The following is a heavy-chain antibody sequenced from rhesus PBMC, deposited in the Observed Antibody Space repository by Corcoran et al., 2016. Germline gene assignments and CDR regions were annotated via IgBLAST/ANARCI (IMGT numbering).Heavy chain of an antibody. CDR2: IYGSSGST. D-gene: IGHD1-14*01. CDR3: AREWGNGNYGLDS. J-gene: IGHJ6*01. V-gene: IGHV4-76*01. CDR1: GGSISSGYD. Sequence: QVQLQESGPGVVKPSETLSLTCAVSGGSISSGYDWSWIRQPPGKGMGWIGYIYGSSGSTNYNPCLKNRVTSSKDAAKNQFSLKLSSVTAADTGVYYCAREWGNGNYGLDSWGQGVVVTVSS.